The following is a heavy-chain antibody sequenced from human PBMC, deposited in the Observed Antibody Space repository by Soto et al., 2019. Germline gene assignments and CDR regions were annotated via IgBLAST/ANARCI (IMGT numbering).Heavy chain of an antibody. CDR1: GYTFTSYW. CDR3: MRQLGVDADNWFHP. CDR2: IYPGDSDT. D-gene: IGHD2-8*01. J-gene: IGHJ5*02. Sequence: GESLKISCVASGYTFTSYWIGWVRQMPGKGLEWMGIIYPGDSDTRYSPSFRGQVTISADKSISTAYLQWSSLKASDTAMYYCMRQLGVDADNWFHPWGQGTLVTSPQ. V-gene: IGHV5-51*01.